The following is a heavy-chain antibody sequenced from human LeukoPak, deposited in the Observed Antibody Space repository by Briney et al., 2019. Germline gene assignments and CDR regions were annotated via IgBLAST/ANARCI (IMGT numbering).Heavy chain of an antibody. Sequence: PGGSLRLSCSASGFTFGDYAMSWFRQAPGKGLEGVGFIRSKAYDGTTEYAATVTVRITISRNDSKIIDCLQMNSVKTEDTAVYYCTRALLLWCWELSCDDYWGQGTLVTVSS. CDR2: IRSKAYDGTT. V-gene: IGHV3-49*03. CDR3: TRALLLWCWELSCDDY. CDR1: GFTFGDYA. D-gene: IGHD3-10*01. J-gene: IGHJ4*02.